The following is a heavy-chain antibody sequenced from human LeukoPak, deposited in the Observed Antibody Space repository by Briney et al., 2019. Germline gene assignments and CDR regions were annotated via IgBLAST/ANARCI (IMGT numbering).Heavy chain of an antibody. CDR3: AKEGSMVRGADPHTYYYYYYMDV. V-gene: IGHV3-30*02. J-gene: IGHJ6*03. CDR1: GFTFSSYG. Sequence: GGSLRLSCAASGFTFSSYGMHWVRQAPGKGLEWVAFIRYDGSNKYYADSVKGRFTISRDNSKNTLYLQMNSLRAEDTAVYYCAKEGSMVRGADPHTYYYYYYMDVWGKGTTVTISS. D-gene: IGHD3-10*01. CDR2: IRYDGSNK.